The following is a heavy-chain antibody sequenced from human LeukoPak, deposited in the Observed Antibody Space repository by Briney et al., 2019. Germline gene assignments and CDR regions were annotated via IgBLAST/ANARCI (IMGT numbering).Heavy chain of an antibody. J-gene: IGHJ6*03. CDR2: TWHDGSSE. CDR1: GFTFSSYG. Sequence: PGRSLRLSCAASGFTFSSYGMHWVRQAPGKWLEWVAVTWHDGSSEYYADSVKGRFTISRDNSKNTLYLQMNSLRAEDTAVYYCAKSSCTSCYNYYYMDVWGKGTTVTVSS. D-gene: IGHD2-2*02. CDR3: AKSSCTSCYNYYYMDV. V-gene: IGHV3-33*03.